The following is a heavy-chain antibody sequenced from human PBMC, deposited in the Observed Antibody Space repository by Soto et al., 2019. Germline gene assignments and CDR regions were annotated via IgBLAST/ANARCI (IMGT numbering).Heavy chain of an antibody. Sequence: GGSLRLSCAASGFTFSSYGMHWVRQAPGKGLEWVAVIWYDGSNKYYADSVKGRFTISRDNSKNTLYLQMNSLRAEDTAVYYCARDHVLAWGSYRWDAFDIWGQGTMVTVSS. D-gene: IGHD3-16*02. CDR1: GFTFSSYG. CDR2: IWYDGSNK. CDR3: ARDHVLAWGSYRWDAFDI. V-gene: IGHV3-33*01. J-gene: IGHJ3*02.